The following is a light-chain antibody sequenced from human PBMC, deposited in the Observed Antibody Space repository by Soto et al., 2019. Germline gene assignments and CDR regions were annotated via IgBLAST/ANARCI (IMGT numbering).Light chain of an antibody. CDR2: DAS. CDR3: LQYNGYYRT. Sequence: DIQMTQSPSTLSASVGDTVTITCRASQTISGWLAWYQQRPGKAPNLLIFDASTLESGVPSRFSGSGSGTTFTLTISSLQSDDFATYYWLQYNGYYRTFGQGTKVEIK. CDR1: QTISGW. J-gene: IGKJ1*01. V-gene: IGKV1-5*01.